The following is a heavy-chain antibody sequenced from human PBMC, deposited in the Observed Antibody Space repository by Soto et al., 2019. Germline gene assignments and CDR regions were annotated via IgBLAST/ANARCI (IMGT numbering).Heavy chain of an antibody. CDR1: GFTLSSYG. V-gene: IGHV3-33*01. CDR3: ARDRSSGWLDN. CDR2: TWYDGSSK. D-gene: IGHD6-19*01. Sequence: QVQLVESGGGVVQPGRSLRLSCAASGFTLSSYGMHWVRQAPGKGLEWVAVTWYDGSSKHYAESVKGRFIISRDNFKNTLYLRMNSLRAEDTAVYYCARDRSSGWLDNWSQGTLVTVSS. J-gene: IGHJ4*02.